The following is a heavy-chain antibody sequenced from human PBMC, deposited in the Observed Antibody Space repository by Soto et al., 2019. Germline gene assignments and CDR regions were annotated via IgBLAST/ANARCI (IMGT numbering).Heavy chain of an antibody. V-gene: IGHV4-28*01. Sequence: SETLCVTCGVAGYSISGSDWWGWFRTPPGKGLEWIGYIYYSGSTYYNPSLKSRVTMSVDTSKNQFSLKLSSVTAVDTAVYYCARKKGSMVSYYYYGMDVWGQGTTVTVSS. J-gene: IGHJ6*02. D-gene: IGHD3-10*01. CDR3: ARKKGSMVSYYYYGMDV. CDR2: IYYSGST. CDR1: GYSISGSDW.